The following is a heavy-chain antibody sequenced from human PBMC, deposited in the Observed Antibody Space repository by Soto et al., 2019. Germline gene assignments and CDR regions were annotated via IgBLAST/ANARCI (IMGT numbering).Heavy chain of an antibody. D-gene: IGHD3-22*01. CDR3: ARYYYDSSGYYYFDY. CDR1: GYTLTSYA. Sequence: APGKGSFKASGYTLTSYAMYWGGPAPGQRLEWMGWINAGNGNTKYSQKFQGRVTITRDTSASTAYMELSSLRSEDTAVYYCARYYYDSSGYYYFDYWGQGTLVTVSS. CDR2: INAGNGNT. J-gene: IGHJ4*02. V-gene: IGHV1-3*01.